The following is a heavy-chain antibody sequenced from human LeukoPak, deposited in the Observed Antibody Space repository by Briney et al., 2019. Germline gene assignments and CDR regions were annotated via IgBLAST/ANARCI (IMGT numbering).Heavy chain of an antibody. J-gene: IGHJ3*02. CDR3: TRPAPPGGIVYGFHI. V-gene: IGHV3-30*03. D-gene: IGHD3-16*02. Sequence: GGSLRLSCAASGFIFTTYAMHWVRQAPGKGLEWVAIISYDGNYRNYADSVKGRFTISRDNSKNTLYLQVSSLGAEDTAVYYCTRPAPPGGIVYGFHIWGQGTMVTVSS. CDR1: GFIFTTYA. CDR2: ISYDGNYR.